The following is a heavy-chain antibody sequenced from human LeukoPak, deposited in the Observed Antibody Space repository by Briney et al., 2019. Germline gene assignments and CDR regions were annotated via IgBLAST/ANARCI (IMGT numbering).Heavy chain of an antibody. D-gene: IGHD1-26*01. Sequence: ASVKVSCKASGGTFSSYAISWVRQAPGQGLEWMGGIIPIFGTANYAQKFQGRVTITADESTSTAYMELSSLRSEDTAVYYCARDGAPGGSHYVGDDAFDIWGQGTMVTVSS. CDR1: GGTFSSYA. J-gene: IGHJ3*02. CDR3: ARDGAPGGSHYVGDDAFDI. CDR2: IIPIFGTA. V-gene: IGHV1-69*13.